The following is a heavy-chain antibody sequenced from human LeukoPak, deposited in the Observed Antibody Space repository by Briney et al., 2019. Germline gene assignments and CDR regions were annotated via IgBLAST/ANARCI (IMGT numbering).Heavy chain of an antibody. CDR3: ARATYYDFWSGYWASPANYYGMDV. CDR1: GGSISSYY. V-gene: IGHV4-59*01. CDR2: IYYSGST. J-gene: IGHJ6*02. D-gene: IGHD3-3*01. Sequence: SETLSLTCTVSGGSISSYYWSWIRQPAGKGLEWVGYIYYSGSTNYNPSLKSRVTISVDPSKNQFSLKLSSVTAADTAVYYCARATYYDFWSGYWASPANYYGMDVWGQGTTVTVSS.